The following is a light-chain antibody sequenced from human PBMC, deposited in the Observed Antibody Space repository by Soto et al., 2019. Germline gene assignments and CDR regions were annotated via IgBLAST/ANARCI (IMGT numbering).Light chain of an antibody. Sequence: SYELTQPPSVSVAPGQTATITCGGNNIGSKSVHLYQQKPGQAPVVVVYHDSDRPSGISERFSGSNSGNTATLTISRVEAGDEAVYSCQVWDNDSDHVVFGGGTKLTVL. CDR3: QVWDNDSDHVV. V-gene: IGLV3-21*02. J-gene: IGLJ2*01. CDR1: NIGSKS. CDR2: HDS.